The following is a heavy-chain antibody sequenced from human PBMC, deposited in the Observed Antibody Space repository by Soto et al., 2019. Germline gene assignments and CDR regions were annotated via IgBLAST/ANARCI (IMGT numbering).Heavy chain of an antibody. J-gene: IGHJ4*02. CDR2: ISSSGDTI. V-gene: IGHV3-48*03. CDR3: ARAFYYESSGFEYYFDH. Sequence: PGGSLRLSCAASRFTFRSYEMNWVRQAPGKGLEWVSYISSSGDTIYYADSVKGRFTISRDNAKNSLYLQMNGLRAEDTAVYYCARAFYYESSGFEYYFDHWGQGTLVTVSS. D-gene: IGHD3-22*01. CDR1: RFTFRSYE.